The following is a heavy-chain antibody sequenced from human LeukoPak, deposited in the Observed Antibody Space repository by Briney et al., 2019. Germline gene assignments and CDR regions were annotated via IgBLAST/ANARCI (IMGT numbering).Heavy chain of an antibody. J-gene: IGHJ4*02. V-gene: IGHV3-23*01. CDR1: GFTFSSYA. CDR3: AKDRKAVAGFRVKFDY. CDR2: ISGSGGST. Sequence: GGSLRLSCVASGFTFSSYAMSWVRRAPGKGLEWVSGISGSGGSTDYADSVKGRFTISRDNSKNTLYLQMNSLRADDTAVYYCAKDRKAVAGFRVKFDYWGQGTLVTVSS. D-gene: IGHD6-19*01.